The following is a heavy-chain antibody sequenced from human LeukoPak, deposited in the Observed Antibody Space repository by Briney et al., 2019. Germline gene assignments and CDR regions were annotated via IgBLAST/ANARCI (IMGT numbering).Heavy chain of an antibody. D-gene: IGHD2-2*01. V-gene: IGHV1-8*01. CDR3: ARDGIPYCSSTSCYAGYYGMDV. Sequence: ASVKVSCKASGYTFTSYDINWVRQATGQGLEWMGWMNPNSGNTGYAQKLQGRVTMTTDTSTSTAYMELRSLRSDDTAVYYCARDGIPYCSSTSCYAGYYGMDVWGQGTTVTVSS. CDR2: MNPNSGNT. J-gene: IGHJ6*02. CDR1: GYTFTSYD.